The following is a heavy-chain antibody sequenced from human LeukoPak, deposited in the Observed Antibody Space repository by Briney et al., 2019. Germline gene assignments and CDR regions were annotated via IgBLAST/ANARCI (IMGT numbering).Heavy chain of an antibody. CDR1: GYTFTGYY. Sequence: ASVKVSCKASGYTFTGYYMHWVRQAPGQGLEWMGWINPNSGGTNYAQKFQGRVTMTRDTSISTAYMELSRLRSDDAAVYYCARARDYYGSGSPLYNWFDPWGQGTLVTVSS. J-gene: IGHJ5*02. CDR2: INPNSGGT. CDR3: ARARDYYGSGSPLYNWFDP. D-gene: IGHD3-10*01. V-gene: IGHV1-2*02.